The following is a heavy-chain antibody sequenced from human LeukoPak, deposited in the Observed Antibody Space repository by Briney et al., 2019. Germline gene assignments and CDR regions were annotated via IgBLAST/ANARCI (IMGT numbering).Heavy chain of an antibody. CDR3: ARISLAGTGY. CDR1: GYTFTGYY. J-gene: IGHJ4*02. CDR2: INPNSGGT. D-gene: IGHD6-19*01. Sequence: ASVKVSCKASGYTFTGYYMHWVRQAPGQGLEWMGWINPNSGGTNYAQKFQGRVTMTRDTSITTAYVELNRLRSDDTAVYYCARISLAGTGYWGQGTLVTVSS. V-gene: IGHV1-2*02.